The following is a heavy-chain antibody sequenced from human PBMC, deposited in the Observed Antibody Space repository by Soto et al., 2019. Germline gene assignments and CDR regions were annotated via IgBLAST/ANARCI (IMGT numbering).Heavy chain of an antibody. CDR2: IRSKAYGGTT. CDR1: GFTFGDYA. D-gene: IGHD3-3*01. V-gene: IGHV3-49*03. J-gene: IGHJ4*02. Sequence: GGSLRLSCTASGFTFGDYAMSWFRQAPGKGLEWVGFIRSKAYGGTTEYAASVKGRFTISRDDSKSIAYLQMNSLKTEDTAVYYCTRDVQRIKIFGVVILPDYWGQGTLVTVSS. CDR3: TRDVQRIKIFGVVILPDY.